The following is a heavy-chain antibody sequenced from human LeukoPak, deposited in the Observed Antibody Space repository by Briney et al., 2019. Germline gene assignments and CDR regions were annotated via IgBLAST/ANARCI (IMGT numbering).Heavy chain of an antibody. D-gene: IGHD6-13*01. V-gene: IGHV1-46*01. CDR3: ASTGSSSDARQLRNWFDP. Sequence: GGSVKVSCKASGYTFTSYYMHWVRQAPGQGLEWMGLINPSGGSTSYAQKFQGRVTMTRDMSTSTVYMELSSLRSEETAVYYCASTGSSSDARQLRNWFDPWGQGTLVTVSS. J-gene: IGHJ5*02. CDR2: INPSGGST. CDR1: GYTFTSYY.